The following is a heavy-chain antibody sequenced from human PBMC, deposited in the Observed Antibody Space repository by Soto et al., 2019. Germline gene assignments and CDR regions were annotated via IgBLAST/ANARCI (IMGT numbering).Heavy chain of an antibody. J-gene: IGHJ4*02. Sequence: PGGSLRLSCAASGFTFSSYAMSWVRQAPGKGLEWVSVISGSDDSTYYADSVKGRFTISRDNSKNTLYLQMNSLRDEDTAVYYCARDKKWAFDYWGQGALVTVSS. CDR2: ISGSDDST. D-gene: IGHD1-26*01. CDR1: GFTFSSYA. CDR3: ARDKKWAFDY. V-gene: IGHV3-23*01.